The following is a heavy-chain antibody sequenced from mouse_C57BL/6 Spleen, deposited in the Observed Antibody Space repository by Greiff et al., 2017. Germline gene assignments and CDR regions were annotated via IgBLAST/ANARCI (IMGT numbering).Heavy chain of an antibody. J-gene: IGHJ2*01. CDR3: AKGDSAGYVYFDY. V-gene: IGHV1-69*01. D-gene: IGHD3-2*02. CDR1: GYTFTSYW. CDR2: IDPSDSYT. Sequence: QVQLQQPGAELVMPGASVKLSCKASGYTFTSYWMHWVKQRPGQGLEWIGKIDPSDSYTNYNQKFKGKSTLTVDKSSSTAYMQLSSLTSEDSAVYYCAKGDSAGYVYFDYWGQGTTLTVSS.